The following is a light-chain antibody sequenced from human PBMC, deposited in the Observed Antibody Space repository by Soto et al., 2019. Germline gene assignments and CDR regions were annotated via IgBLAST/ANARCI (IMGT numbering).Light chain of an antibody. Sequence: DIVMTHSPDSLAVSLGERATINCKSSQSVLYSPNNKNYLAWYQQKPAQPPKLLIYWASTRQSGVPDRFSGSGSGTDFTLTISSLQAEDVAFYYCQQYHSAPQSFGQGTKVEIK. CDR1: QSVLYSPNNKNY. CDR3: QQYHSAPQS. CDR2: WAS. V-gene: IGKV4-1*01. J-gene: IGKJ1*01.